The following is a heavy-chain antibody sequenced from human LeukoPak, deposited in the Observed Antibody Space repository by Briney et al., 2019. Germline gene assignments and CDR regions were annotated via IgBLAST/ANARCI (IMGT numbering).Heavy chain of an antibody. Sequence: SETLSLTCAVYGGSFSGYYWSWIRQPPGKGLEWIGEIDHSGGTNYNPSLKSRVSLSVDTSKNQFSLKLSSVTAADTAVYYCARPSTFYYDSSGYYFDYWGQGTLVTVSS. D-gene: IGHD3-22*01. CDR2: IDHSGGT. V-gene: IGHV4-34*01. CDR3: ARPSTFYYDSSGYYFDY. CDR1: GGSFSGYY. J-gene: IGHJ4*02.